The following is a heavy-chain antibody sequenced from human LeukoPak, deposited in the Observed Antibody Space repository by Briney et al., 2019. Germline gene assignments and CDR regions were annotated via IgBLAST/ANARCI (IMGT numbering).Heavy chain of an antibody. CDR1: GFTFSSYA. CDR2: IHSSSGSI. J-gene: IGHJ4*02. V-gene: IGHV3-21*04. D-gene: IGHD6-13*01. Sequence: GGSLRLSCAASGFTFSSYAMSWVRQAPGKGLEWVSSIHSSSGSIYYADSLKGRFTISRDNAKNSLYLQMNSLRAEDTAVYYCAREIGSAARGRWGQGTLVTVSS. CDR3: AREIGSAARGR.